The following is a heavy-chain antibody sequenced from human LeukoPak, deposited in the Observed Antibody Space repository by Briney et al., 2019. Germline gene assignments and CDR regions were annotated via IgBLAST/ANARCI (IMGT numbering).Heavy chain of an antibody. V-gene: IGHV3-30*18. J-gene: IGHJ4*02. CDR3: AKGGYNYAPGLDY. CDR2: TSSDGSNK. Sequence: GGSLRLSCAGSGFTFSDYYLTWIRQAPGKGLEWVAVTSSDGSNKFYADSVKGRFTISRDNSKNILYLQMNSLRAEDTAVYYCAKGGYNYAPGLDYWGQGTLVTVSS. CDR1: GFTFSDYY. D-gene: IGHD5-18*01.